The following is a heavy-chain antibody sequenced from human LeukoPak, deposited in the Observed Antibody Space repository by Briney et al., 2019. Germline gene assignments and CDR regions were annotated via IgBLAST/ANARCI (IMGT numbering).Heavy chain of an antibody. V-gene: IGHV3-23*01. CDR1: GFTFSSYA. CDR2: ISGSGGST. D-gene: IGHD3-10*01. CDR3: ARDRYGSGSFLDP. Sequence: GGSLRLSCAASGFTFSSYAMSWVREAPGKGLEWVSAISGSGGSTYYADSVKGRFTISRDNAKNSLYLQMNSLRAEDTAVYYCARDRYGSGSFLDPWGQGALVTVSS. J-gene: IGHJ5*02.